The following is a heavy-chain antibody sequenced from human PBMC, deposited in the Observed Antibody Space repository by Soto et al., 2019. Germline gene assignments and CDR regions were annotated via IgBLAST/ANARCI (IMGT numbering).Heavy chain of an antibody. CDR1: GGSITSTNW. Sequence: TSETLSLTCVVSGGSITSTNWWTWVRQPPGRGLEWIGEIFHTGSTNYNPSLTSRVTISVDKSKNQISLKVSSVTAADTAVYYCARAPLRSSPRHEYYFDNWGQGTLVTVSS. CDR2: IFHTGST. J-gene: IGHJ4*02. CDR3: ARAPLRSSPRHEYYFDN. V-gene: IGHV4-4*02.